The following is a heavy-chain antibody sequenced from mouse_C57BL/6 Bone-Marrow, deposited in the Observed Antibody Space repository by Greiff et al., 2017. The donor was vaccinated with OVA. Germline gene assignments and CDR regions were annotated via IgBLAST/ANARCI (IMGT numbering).Heavy chain of an antibody. V-gene: IGHV5-6*01. CDR1: GFTFSSYG. CDR3: ARHKGYLSPFAY. J-gene: IGHJ3*01. D-gene: IGHD2-2*01. CDR2: ISSGGSYT. Sequence: EVHLVESGGDLVKPGGSLKLSCAASGFTFSSYGMSWVRQTPDKRLEWVATISSGGSYTYYPDSVKGRFTISRDNAKNTLYLQMSSLKSEDTAMYYGARHKGYLSPFAYWGQGTLVTVSA.